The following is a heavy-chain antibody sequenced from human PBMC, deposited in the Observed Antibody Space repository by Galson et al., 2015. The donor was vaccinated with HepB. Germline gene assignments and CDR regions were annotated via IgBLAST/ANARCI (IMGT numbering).Heavy chain of an antibody. CDR1: GGSFSGYY. J-gene: IGHJ5*02. D-gene: IGHD1-26*01. CDR2: INHSGST. V-gene: IGHV4-34*01. CDR3: ASVGATPGWFDP. Sequence: SETLSLTCAVYGGSFSGYYWSWIRQPPGKGLEWIGEINHSGSTNYNPSLKSRVTISVDTSKNQFSLKLSSVTAADTAVYYCASVGATPGWFDPRGQGTLVTVSS.